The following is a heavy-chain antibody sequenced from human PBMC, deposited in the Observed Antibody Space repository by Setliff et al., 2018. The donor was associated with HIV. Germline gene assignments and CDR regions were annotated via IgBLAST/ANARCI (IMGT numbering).Heavy chain of an antibody. J-gene: IGHJ4*02. V-gene: IGHV1-2*02. D-gene: IGHD3-3*01. CDR3: ARGTDFWSGSSNFDY. Sequence: ASVKVSCKASGYKFTNYYIHWVRQAPGQGLEWMGWIIPNSDGTNLAQRSQGRITMTTDTSLNTAHMYLSSLRSDDTAIYFCARGTDFWSGSSNFDYWGQGTQVTVSS. CDR2: IIPNSDGT. CDR1: GYKFTNYY.